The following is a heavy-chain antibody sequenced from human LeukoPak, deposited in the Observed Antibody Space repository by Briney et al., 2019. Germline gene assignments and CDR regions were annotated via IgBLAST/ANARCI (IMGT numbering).Heavy chain of an antibody. Sequence: GGSLRLSCEASGFIFSSYGMHWVRQVPGKGLEWVAVIWHDGSHEHYADSVKGRSSISRDNSKNMLYLQMNSLRAEDTAVYYCARDGAEWGHWGQGTLVTVSS. J-gene: IGHJ4*02. CDR3: ARDGAEWGH. D-gene: IGHD7-27*01. CDR2: IWHDGSHE. CDR1: GFIFSSYG. V-gene: IGHV3-33*08.